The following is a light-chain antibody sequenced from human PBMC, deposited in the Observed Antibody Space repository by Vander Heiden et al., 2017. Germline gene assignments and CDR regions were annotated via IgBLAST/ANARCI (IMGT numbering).Light chain of an antibody. J-gene: IGLJ3*02. CDR2: KDR. V-gene: IGLV3-25*03. CDR1: ALPKQY. CDR3: QSADSSGTYHWV. Sequence: SYELTQPPSVSVSPGQTARITCSGDALPKQYAYWYQQKPGQAPVLVIYKDRERPSGIPERFSGSSSGTTVTLTISGVQAEDEADYYCQSADSSGTYHWVFGGGTKLTVL.